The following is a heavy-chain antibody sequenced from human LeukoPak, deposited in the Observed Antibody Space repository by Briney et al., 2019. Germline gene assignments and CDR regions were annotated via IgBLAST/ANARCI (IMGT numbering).Heavy chain of an antibody. CDR3: ARGLRWAGTFDY. D-gene: IGHD6-19*01. CDR1: GGTFSSYA. CDR2: IIPIFGTA. J-gene: IGHJ4*02. Sequence: AASVKVSCKASGGTFSSYAISWVRQAPGQGLEWMGRIIPIFGTANYAQKFQGRVTITTDESTSTAYMELSSLRSEDTAVYYCARGLRWAGTFDYWGQGTLVTVSS. V-gene: IGHV1-69*05.